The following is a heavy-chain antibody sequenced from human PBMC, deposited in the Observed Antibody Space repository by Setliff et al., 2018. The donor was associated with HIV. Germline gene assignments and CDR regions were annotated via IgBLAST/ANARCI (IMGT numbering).Heavy chain of an antibody. CDR2: TSAYNGNT. D-gene: IGHD6-19*01. CDR1: GYTFTSYG. Sequence: GASVKVSCKASGYTFTSYGISWVRQAPGQGLEWMGWTSAYNGNTNYEQKLRGRVTMTTDTSTSTAYMELRSLSTDDTAVYYCARAEGRAVAGLRDAFDIWGQVTMVTVSS. CDR3: ARAEGRAVAGLRDAFDI. J-gene: IGHJ3*02. V-gene: IGHV1-18*01.